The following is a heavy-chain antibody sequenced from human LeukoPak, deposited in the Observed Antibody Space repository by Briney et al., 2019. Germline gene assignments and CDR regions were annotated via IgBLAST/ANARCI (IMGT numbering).Heavy chain of an antibody. CDR1: DGSISSYY. Sequence: SQTLSLTCTVSDGSISSYYWSWIRQSPGKGLEWIAYISNSGSTNCNPSLKRRVTISMDTSKNQLSLKLSSVTAADTAVYYCARLGKEATYRDYHFDYWGQGTLVTVSS. CDR2: ISNSGST. D-gene: IGHD4/OR15-4a*01. J-gene: IGHJ4*02. CDR3: ARLGKEATYRDYHFDY. V-gene: IGHV4-59*08.